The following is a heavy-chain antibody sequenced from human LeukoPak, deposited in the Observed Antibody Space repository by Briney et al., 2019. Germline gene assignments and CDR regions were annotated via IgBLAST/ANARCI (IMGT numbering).Heavy chain of an antibody. J-gene: IGHJ4*02. D-gene: IGHD3-10*01. CDR2: INRSGST. CDR3: ARTPYYYGSGRRKYYFDY. CDR1: GGSLSGYY. V-gene: IGHV4-34*01. Sequence: SETLSLTCAVYGGSLSGYYWSWIRQPPGEGLEWIGEINRSGSTNYNPSLKSRVTISVDTSKNQFSLKLSSVTAADTAVYYCARTPYYYGSGRRKYYFDYWGQGTLVTVSS.